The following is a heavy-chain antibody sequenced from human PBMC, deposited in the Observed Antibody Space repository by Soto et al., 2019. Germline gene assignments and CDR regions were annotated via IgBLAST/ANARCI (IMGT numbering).Heavy chain of an antibody. CDR1: GSSFRSSHW. J-gene: IGHJ4*02. CDR2: IYHSGST. Sequence: PADTLSLSCAVSGSSFRSSHWWSWVRQPPGKGLEWIGEIYHSGSTTYNPSLRGRVTISVDKSKNQFYLKVSSVTAADSAVYHCARGYNEFDYWGQGTLVNAS. V-gene: IGHV4-4*02. CDR3: ARGYNEFDY. D-gene: IGHD1-1*01.